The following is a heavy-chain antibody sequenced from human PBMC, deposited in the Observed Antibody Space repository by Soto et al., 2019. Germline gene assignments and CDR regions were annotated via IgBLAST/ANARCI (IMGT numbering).Heavy chain of an antibody. J-gene: IGHJ4*02. Sequence: EVLLLESGGGLVQPGGSLRLSCAASGFAFSSSAMAWVRQAPGKGLQWVLAITVAGGVTYYADSVKGRFTISRDNSKNTLSLQMNSLRAEDKALYFCAKWPPSPKMGVTSHWGQGTLVSVSS. V-gene: IGHV3-23*01. CDR3: AKWPPSPKMGVTSH. CDR2: ITVAGGVT. D-gene: IGHD1-26*01. CDR1: GFAFSSSA.